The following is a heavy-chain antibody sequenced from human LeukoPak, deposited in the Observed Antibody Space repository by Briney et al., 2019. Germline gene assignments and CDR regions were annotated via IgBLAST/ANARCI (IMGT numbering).Heavy chain of an antibody. CDR2: ISGSGGST. CDR1: GFTFSSNA. V-gene: IGHV3-23*01. Sequence: GGSLRLSCAASGFTFSSNAMSWVRQAPGKGLEWVSAISGSGGSTYYADSVKGRFTISRDNSKNTLYLQLNSLRAEDTAVYYCAKGKDIVVVPDAMSFGYWGQGTLVTVSS. CDR3: AKGKDIVVVPDAMSFGY. J-gene: IGHJ4*02. D-gene: IGHD2-2*01.